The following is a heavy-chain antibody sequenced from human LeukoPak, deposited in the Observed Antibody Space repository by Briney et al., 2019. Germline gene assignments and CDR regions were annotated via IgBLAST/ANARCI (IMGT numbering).Heavy chain of an antibody. Sequence: PSETLSLTCAVYGGSFSGYYWSWIRQPPGKGLEWIGEINHSGNTNYNPSLKSRVTISVDTSKNQFSLKLSSVTAADTAMYYCAIVFGTDAFDIWGQGTMVTVSS. V-gene: IGHV4-34*01. J-gene: IGHJ3*02. D-gene: IGHD3-10*02. CDR3: AIVFGTDAFDI. CDR1: GGSFSGYY. CDR2: INHSGNT.